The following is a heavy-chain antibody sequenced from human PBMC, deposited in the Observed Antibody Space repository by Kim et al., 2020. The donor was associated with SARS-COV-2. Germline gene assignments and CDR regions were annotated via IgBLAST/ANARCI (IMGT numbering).Heavy chain of an antibody. CDR3: ARGVAATGENWFDP. V-gene: IGHV1-8*01. CDR1: GYTFTNYD. J-gene: IGHJ5*02. D-gene: IGHD1-26*01. CDR2: MNPNSGNT. Sequence: ASVKVSCKASGYTFTNYDINWVRQATGQGLEWLGWMNPNSGNTGSAQKFQGRVTMTRNTSISTAYMEVSSLRSEDTAVYYCARGVAATGENWFDPWGQGTLVTVSS.